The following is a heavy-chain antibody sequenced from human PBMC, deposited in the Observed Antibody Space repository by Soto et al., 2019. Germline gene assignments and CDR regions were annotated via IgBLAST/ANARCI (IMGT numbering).Heavy chain of an antibody. V-gene: IGHV1-8*01. D-gene: IGHD6-13*01. CDR3: ARETAAGQYYYYYYYYMDV. J-gene: IGHJ6*03. Sequence: ASVKVSCKASGYTFTSYDINWVRQATGQGLEWVGWMNPNSGNTGYAQKIQGRDTITRNTSISTAYKKQSSLRSEDTAVFYCARETAAGQYYYYYYYYMDVWGKGT. CDR2: MNPNSGNT. CDR1: GYTFTSYD.